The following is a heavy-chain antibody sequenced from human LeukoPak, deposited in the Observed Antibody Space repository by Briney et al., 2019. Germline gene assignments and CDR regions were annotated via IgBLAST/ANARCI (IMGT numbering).Heavy chain of an antibody. CDR1: GGSISSSGDY. D-gene: IGHD6-13*01. CDR3: ARDGIRGSSWYPPRGNWFDP. J-gene: IGHJ5*02. Sequence: SETLSLTCTVSGGSISSSGDYWGWIRQPPGTGLEWIGTIYYSGSTYYNPSLKSRVTISVDTSKNQFSLRLSSVTAADTAVYYCARDGIRGSSWYPPRGNWFDPWGQGTLVTVSS. CDR2: IYYSGST. V-gene: IGHV4-39*02.